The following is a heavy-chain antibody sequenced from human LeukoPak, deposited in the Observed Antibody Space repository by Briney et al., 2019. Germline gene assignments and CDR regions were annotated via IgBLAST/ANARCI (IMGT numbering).Heavy chain of an antibody. Sequence: KPGGSLRLSCAASGFTFSSYSMNWVRQAPGKGLEWIGSFYYSGTSYYNPSLKSRVTMSADTSKNQLSLELRSVTAADTAVYYCARSYDILTGYYHNWFDPWGQGTLVTVSS. CDR2: FYYSGTS. CDR3: ARSYDILTGYYHNWFDP. CDR1: GFTFSSYS. D-gene: IGHD3-9*01. V-gene: IGHV4-59*04. J-gene: IGHJ5*02.